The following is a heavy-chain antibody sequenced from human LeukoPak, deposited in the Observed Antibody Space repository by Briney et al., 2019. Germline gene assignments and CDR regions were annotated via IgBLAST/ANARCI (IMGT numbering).Heavy chain of an antibody. CDR2: MNPNSGNT. CDR3: ARDLGGSGSFDP. J-gene: IGHJ5*02. V-gene: IGHV1-8*01. CDR1: GYTFTSYD. D-gene: IGHD3-10*01. Sequence: ASVKVSCKASGYTFTSYDINWVRQATGQGLEWMGWMNPNSGNTGYAQKFQGRVTMTRNTSMSTAYMELSSLRSEDTAVYYCARDLGGSGSFDPWGQGTLVTVSS.